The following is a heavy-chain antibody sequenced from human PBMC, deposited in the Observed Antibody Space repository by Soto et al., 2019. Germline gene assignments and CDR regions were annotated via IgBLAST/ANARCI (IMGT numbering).Heavy chain of an antibody. CDR1: GYTFTSYA. CDR2: INAGNGNT. Sequence: QVQLVQSGAEEKKPGASVKVSCKASGYTFTSYAMHWVRQAPGQRLEWMGWINAGNGNTKYSQKFQGRVTITRDTSASTAYMELSSLRSEDTAVYYCERGGGCYVSFDPWGQGTLVTVSS. CDR3: ERGGGCYVSFDP. D-gene: IGHD2-15*01. J-gene: IGHJ5*02. V-gene: IGHV1-3*05.